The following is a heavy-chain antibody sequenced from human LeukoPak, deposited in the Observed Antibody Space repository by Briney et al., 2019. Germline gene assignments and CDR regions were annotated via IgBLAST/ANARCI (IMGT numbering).Heavy chain of an antibody. CDR3: AKSGDYYDSSELDY. CDR2: ISGSGGST. Sequence: SGGSLRLSCATSKFKFNNYGLTWVRQAPGKGLKWVSAISGSGGSTYYADSVKGRFTISRDNSKNTLYLQMNSLRAEDTAVYYCAKSGDYYDSSELDYWGQGTLVTVSS. V-gene: IGHV3-23*01. CDR1: KFKFNNYG. J-gene: IGHJ4*02. D-gene: IGHD3-22*01.